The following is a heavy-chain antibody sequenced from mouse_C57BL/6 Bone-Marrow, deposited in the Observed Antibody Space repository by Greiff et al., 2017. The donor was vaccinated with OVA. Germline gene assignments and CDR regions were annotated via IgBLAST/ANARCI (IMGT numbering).Heavy chain of an antibody. CDR2: INPYNGGT. V-gene: IGHV1-19*01. CDR1: GYTFTDYY. J-gene: IGHJ1*03. Sequence: EVQLQESGPVLVKPGASVKMSCKASGYTFTDYYMNWVKQSHGKSLEWIGVINPYNGGTSYNQKFKGKATLTVDKSSSSAYMELNSLTAEDSAVYYCARGGSRFVWGTGTTVTVSS. D-gene: IGHD1-1*01. CDR3: ARGGSRFV.